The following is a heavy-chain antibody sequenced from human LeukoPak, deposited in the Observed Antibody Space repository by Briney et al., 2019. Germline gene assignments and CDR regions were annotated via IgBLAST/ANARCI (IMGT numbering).Heavy chain of an antibody. D-gene: IGHD3-16*01. Sequence: GDSVTVSCTASGYTFTGCFIHYVRPPHGQGLEWVGWIDPKSDNIRYSETIKDRVTMTRDTSTNTAYTELSWLRCGDMAVYYCARSAYDYGYVYFDHWGQGTLVIVSS. CDR2: IDPKSDNI. J-gene: IGHJ4*02. V-gene: IGHV1-2*02. CDR1: GYTFTGCF. CDR3: ARSAYDYGYVYFDH.